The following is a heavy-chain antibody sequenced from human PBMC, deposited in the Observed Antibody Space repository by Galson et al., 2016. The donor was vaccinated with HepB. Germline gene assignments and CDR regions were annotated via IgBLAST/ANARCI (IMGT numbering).Heavy chain of an antibody. Sequence: SVKVSCKASGYTFTSYGITWVRQAPGQGLEWMGWISAYNGNTNYAQKLQGRVTMTTDTSTSTAYMELRSLRSDDTAVYYCARDRGQWLVRFVDYWGQGTLVIVSS. CDR3: ARDRGQWLVRFVDY. CDR1: GYTFTSYG. V-gene: IGHV1-18*04. CDR2: ISAYNGNT. J-gene: IGHJ4*02. D-gene: IGHD6-19*01.